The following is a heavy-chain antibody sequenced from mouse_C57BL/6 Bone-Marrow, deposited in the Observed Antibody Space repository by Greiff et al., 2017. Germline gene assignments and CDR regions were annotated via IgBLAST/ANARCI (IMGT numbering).Heavy chain of an antibody. CDR3: AKSYYSIYYYAMDY. CDR1: GLSLTSYG. CDR2: IWRGGST. J-gene: IGHJ4*01. Sequence: QVQLQQSGPGLVQPSQSLSITCTVSGLSLTSYGVHWVRQSPGKGLEWLGVIWRGGSTDYNAAFMSRLSITKDNSKSQVFFKMNSLQADDTAIYYCAKSYYSIYYYAMDYWGQGTSVTVSS. D-gene: IGHD2-5*01. V-gene: IGHV2-5*01.